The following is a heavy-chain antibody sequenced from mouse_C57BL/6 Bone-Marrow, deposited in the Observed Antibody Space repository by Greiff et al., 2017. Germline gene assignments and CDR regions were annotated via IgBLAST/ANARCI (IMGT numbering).Heavy chain of an antibody. CDR3: TTPFYYYGSRRFDY. V-gene: IGHV14-4*01. CDR1: GFNIKDDY. D-gene: IGHD1-1*01. CDR2: IDPENGDT. Sequence: SGAELVRPGASVKLSCTASGFNIKDDYMHWVKQRPEQGLEWIGWIDPENGDTEYASKFQGKATITADTSSNTAYLQLSSLTSEDTAVYYCTTPFYYYGSRRFDYWGQGTTLTVSS. J-gene: IGHJ2*01.